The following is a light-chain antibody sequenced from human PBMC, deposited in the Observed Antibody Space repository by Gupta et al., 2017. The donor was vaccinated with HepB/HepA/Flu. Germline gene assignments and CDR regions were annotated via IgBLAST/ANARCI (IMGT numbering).Light chain of an antibody. V-gene: IGKV3-20*01. J-gene: IGKJ1*01. CDR1: QSVYDSQ. CDR2: GVS. Sequence: IGFTQSPGTLSLSPGERATLSCRTSQSVYDSQLAWYQHKPGQAPRLLIYGVSTRATGVPDRVSGSGSGTDFTLTISRLEPEDFAVYYCQQYGSPPWTFGPGTKVEIK. CDR3: QQYGSPPWT.